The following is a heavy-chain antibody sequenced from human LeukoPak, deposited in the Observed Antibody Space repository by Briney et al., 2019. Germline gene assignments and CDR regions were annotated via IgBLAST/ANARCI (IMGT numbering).Heavy chain of an antibody. Sequence: SETLSLTCTVSGGSISSSSYYWGWIRQPPGKGLEWIGSIYYSGSTYYNPSLKSRVTISVDTSKNQFSLKLSSVTAADTAVYYCARLAVAGPLGYYYYYGMDVWGQGTTVTVSS. CDR1: GGSISSSSYY. CDR3: ARLAVAGPLGYYYYYGMDV. V-gene: IGHV4-39*01. J-gene: IGHJ6*02. CDR2: IYYSGST. D-gene: IGHD6-19*01.